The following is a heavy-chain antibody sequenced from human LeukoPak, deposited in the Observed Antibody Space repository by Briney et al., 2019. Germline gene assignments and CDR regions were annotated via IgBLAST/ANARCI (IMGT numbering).Heavy chain of an antibody. V-gene: IGHV3-48*04. CDR1: GFTFSSYS. Sequence: GGSLRLSCAASGFTFSSYSMNWVRQAPGKGLEWVSYISSSGGTIYYADSVKGRFTISRDNAKNSLYLQMNSLRAEDTAVYYCARGGYQPNYYYYYYMDVWGKGTTVTISS. D-gene: IGHD2-2*01. CDR2: ISSSGGTI. J-gene: IGHJ6*03. CDR3: ARGGYQPNYYYYYYMDV.